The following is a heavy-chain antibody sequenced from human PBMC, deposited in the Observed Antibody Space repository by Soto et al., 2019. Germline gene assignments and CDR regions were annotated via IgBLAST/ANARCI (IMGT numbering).Heavy chain of an antibody. CDR1: GFTFSNYA. J-gene: IGHJ4*02. D-gene: IGHD1-26*01. Sequence: EVQILQSGGGLEQPGGSLRLSCAASGFTFSNYAMRWIRQAPGKGLEWVSTIRETGNTYYADSVRGRFATSRDNSENTLYIQMSSLRAEDTAVYYCAKQQMGVIRALDYWGQGTLVTVSS. CDR2: IRETGNT. CDR3: AKQQMGVIRALDY. V-gene: IGHV3-23*01.